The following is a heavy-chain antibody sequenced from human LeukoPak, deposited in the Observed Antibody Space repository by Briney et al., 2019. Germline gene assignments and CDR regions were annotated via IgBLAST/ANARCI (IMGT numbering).Heavy chain of an antibody. CDR1: GFTFTSYG. CDR3: ARDLSPVVRASPMGY. Sequence: PEGSLRLSCAASGFTFTSYGMHWVRQAPGKGLEWVALITYDGYYKYYSDSVKGRFTISSDTSKNTMYLQMNSLRAEDTAVYYCARDLSPVVRASPMGYWGQGTLVTVSS. J-gene: IGHJ4*02. CDR2: ITYDGYYK. V-gene: IGHV3-30*03. D-gene: IGHD3-10*01.